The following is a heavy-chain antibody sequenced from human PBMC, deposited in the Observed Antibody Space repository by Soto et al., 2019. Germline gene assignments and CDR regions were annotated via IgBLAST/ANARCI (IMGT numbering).Heavy chain of an antibody. Sequence: SVKVSCKASGGTFSSYAISWVRQAPGQGLEWMGGIIPILGTANYAQKFQGRVTITADESTSTAYMELSSLRSEDTAVYYCARDTSGWNYYFDYWGQGTLVTVSS. V-gene: IGHV1-69*13. J-gene: IGHJ4*02. D-gene: IGHD6-19*01. CDR2: IIPILGTA. CDR1: GGTFSSYA. CDR3: ARDTSGWNYYFDY.